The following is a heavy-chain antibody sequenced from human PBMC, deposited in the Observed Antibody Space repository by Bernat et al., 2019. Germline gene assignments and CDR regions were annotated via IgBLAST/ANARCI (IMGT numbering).Heavy chain of an antibody. CDR1: GGTFSSYA. J-gene: IGHJ4*02. D-gene: IGHD6-13*01. Sequence: QVQLVQSGAEVKKPGSSVKVSCKASGGTFSSYAISWVRQAPGQGLEWMGGIDPNNGGTNYAQKFQGRVTMTSDTSISTAYMELSSLGSDDTAMYYCGRDFGVAANDFWGQGTLVTVSS. CDR3: GRDFGVAANDF. CDR2: IDPNNGGT. V-gene: IGHV1-2*02.